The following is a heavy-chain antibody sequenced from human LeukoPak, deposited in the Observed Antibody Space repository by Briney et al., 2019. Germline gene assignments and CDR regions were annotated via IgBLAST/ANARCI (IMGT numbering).Heavy chain of an antibody. CDR1: GFTFSSYG. Sequence: GGSLRLSCAASGFTFSSYGMHWVRQAPGKGLEWVAVISYDGSSEYYADSVKGRFTISRDNSKSTLHLQMNGLRAEDTAVYYCARDPLDISRWTNAFDIWGQGTTVIVS. J-gene: IGHJ3*02. D-gene: IGHD5-12*01. CDR3: ARDPLDISRWTNAFDI. V-gene: IGHV3-30*03. CDR2: ISYDGSSE.